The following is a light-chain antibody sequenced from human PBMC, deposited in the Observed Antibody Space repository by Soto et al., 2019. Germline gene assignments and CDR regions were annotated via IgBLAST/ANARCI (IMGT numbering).Light chain of an antibody. CDR1: SSDVGGYNY. CDR3: SSYAGSNNLG. J-gene: IGLJ2*01. Sequence: QSVLTQPPSASGSPGQSVTISCTGTSSDVGGYNYVSWYQQHPGRAPKLMIYEVSARPSGVPDRFSGSKSGNTASLTVSGHQAEDEADYYCSSYAGSNNLGFGGGTKLTVL. CDR2: EVS. V-gene: IGLV2-8*01.